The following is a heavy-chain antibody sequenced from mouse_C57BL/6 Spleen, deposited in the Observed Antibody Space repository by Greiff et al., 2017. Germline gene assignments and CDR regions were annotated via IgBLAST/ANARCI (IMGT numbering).Heavy chain of an antibody. CDR2: IYPGDGDT. CDR3: SRGPY. J-gene: IGHJ2*01. CDR1: GYAFSSYW. Sequence: QVQLQQSGAELVKPGASVKISCKASGYAFSSYWMNWVKQRPGTGLEWIGQIYPGDGDTNFNGKFKDKATLTADKSSSPAYMQLSSLTSEDSAVSFCSRGPYWGQGTTLTVSS. V-gene: IGHV1-80*01.